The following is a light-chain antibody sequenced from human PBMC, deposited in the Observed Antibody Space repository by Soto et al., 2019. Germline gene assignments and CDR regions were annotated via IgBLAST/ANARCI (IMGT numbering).Light chain of an antibody. CDR2: KVS. J-gene: IGKJ5*01. Sequence: DVVMTQSPLSLPVTLGQPASISCRSTQSLVHSDGIAYFSWFQQRPGRSPRRLVSKVSNRDSGVPGRFSGSGSGTDFALKISRVEAEDVGVYYCMQGTHWPITFGQGTRLE. V-gene: IGKV2-30*02. CDR3: MQGTHWPIT. CDR1: QSLVHSDGIAY.